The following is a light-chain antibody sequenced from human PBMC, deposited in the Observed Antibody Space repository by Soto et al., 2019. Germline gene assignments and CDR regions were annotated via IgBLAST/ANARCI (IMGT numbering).Light chain of an antibody. CDR1: QSVSSSY. Sequence: EIVLTQSPATLSLPPGERATLSCRASQSVSSSYIAWYQQRPGQTPSLLIYGASTRATGIPDRFSGSGSGTDFTLTINNLQAEDVAVYYCQQSYDSPLTFGGGTKVDIK. CDR3: QQSYDSPLT. CDR2: GAS. V-gene: IGKV3D-7*01. J-gene: IGKJ4*01.